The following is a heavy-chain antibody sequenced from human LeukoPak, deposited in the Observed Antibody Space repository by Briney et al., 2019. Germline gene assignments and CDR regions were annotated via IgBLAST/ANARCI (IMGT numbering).Heavy chain of an antibody. CDR1: GYTFTGYY. Sequence: ASVKVSCKASGYTFTGYYMHWVRQAPGQGLEWMGWINPNSGGTSYAQKFQGRVTMTRDTSISTAYMELSRLRSDDTAVYYCAKSSITIFGVVITDDAFDIWGQGTMVTVSS. V-gene: IGHV1-2*02. CDR3: AKSSITIFGVVITDDAFDI. CDR2: INPNSGGT. D-gene: IGHD3-3*01. J-gene: IGHJ3*02.